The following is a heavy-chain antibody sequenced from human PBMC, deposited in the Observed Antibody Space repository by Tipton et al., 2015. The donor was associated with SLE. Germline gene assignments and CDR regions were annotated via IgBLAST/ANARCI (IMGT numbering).Heavy chain of an antibody. CDR3: ARVWGLGIAAFDI. J-gene: IGHJ3*02. V-gene: IGHV4-59*01. CDR1: GGSISSYY. D-gene: IGHD7-27*01. CDR2: IYYSGST. Sequence: LTCTVSGGSISSYYWSWIRQPPGKGLEWIGYIYYSGSTNYNPSLKSRVTISVDTSKNQFSLKLSSVTAADTAVYYCARVWGLGIAAFDIWGQGTMVTVSS.